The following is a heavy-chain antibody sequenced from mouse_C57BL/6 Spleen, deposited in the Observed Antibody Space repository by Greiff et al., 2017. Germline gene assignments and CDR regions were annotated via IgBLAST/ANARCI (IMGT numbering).Heavy chain of an antibody. D-gene: IGHD4-1*01. V-gene: IGHV5-4*01. CDR1: GFTFSSYA. J-gene: IGHJ1*03. CDR2: ISDGGSYT. Sequence: EVHLVESGGGLVKPGGSLKLSCAASGFTFSSYAMSWVRQTPEKRLEWVATISDGGSYTYYPDNVKGRFTISRDNAKNNLYLQMSHLKSEDTAMYYCARENWDRYFDVWGTGTTVTVSS. CDR3: ARENWDRYFDV.